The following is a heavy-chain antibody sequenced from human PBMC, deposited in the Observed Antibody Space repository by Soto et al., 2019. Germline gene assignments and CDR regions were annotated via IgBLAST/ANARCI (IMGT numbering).Heavy chain of an antibody. CDR1: GFTFSSYA. CDR3: AKDSARLAVWYYYGMDV. CDR2: ISGSGGST. J-gene: IGHJ6*02. V-gene: IGHV3-23*01. Sequence: GSLSLSCAASGFTFSSYAMSWVRQAPGKGLEWVSAISGSGGSTYYADSVKGRFTISRDNSKNTLYLQMNSLRAEDTAVYYCAKDSARLAVWYYYGMDVWGQGTKVTVYS. D-gene: IGHD6-19*01.